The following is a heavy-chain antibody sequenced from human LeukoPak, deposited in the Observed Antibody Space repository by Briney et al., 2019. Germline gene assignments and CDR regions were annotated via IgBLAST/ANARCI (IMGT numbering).Heavy chain of an antibody. CDR1: GESFSDYY. D-gene: IGHD3-3*01. Sequence: SETLSLTCAVYGESFSDYYWSWIRQAPGKGLEWIGEITHSGGTNYNPSLKSRVTISVDTSKNQFSLRLSSVTAADTAVYYCASAYFGVVITPYFDYWGQGTLVTVSS. J-gene: IGHJ4*02. CDR2: ITHSGGT. V-gene: IGHV4-34*01. CDR3: ASAYFGVVITPYFDY.